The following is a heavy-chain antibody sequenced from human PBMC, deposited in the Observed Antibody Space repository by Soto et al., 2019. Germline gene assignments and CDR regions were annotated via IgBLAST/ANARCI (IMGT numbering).Heavy chain of an antibody. CDR1: GGSISSGAYY. V-gene: IGHV4-31*03. CDR3: ARDRPRYGMDV. D-gene: IGHD6-6*01. Sequence: QVQLQESGPGLVKPSQTLSLTCSVSGGSISSGAYYWSWIRQHPGKGLEWIGYIYYRGSTYYNPSLKSRVTISADTSKNPFSLNVNSVTAADTAVYYCARDRPRYGMDVWGQGTTVTVSS. J-gene: IGHJ6*02. CDR2: IYYRGST.